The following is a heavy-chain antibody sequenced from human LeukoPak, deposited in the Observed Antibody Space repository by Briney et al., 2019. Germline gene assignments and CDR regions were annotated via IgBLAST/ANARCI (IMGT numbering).Heavy chain of an antibody. J-gene: IGHJ4*02. D-gene: IGHD3-22*01. CDR1: GFTFSSYW. CDR3: AREKGDYYDSSSFDQ. Sequence: PGGSLRLSCAASGFTFSSYWMHWVRQAPGKGLVWVSRINSGGSSTSYADSVKGRFTISRDNAKNTLYLQMNSLRAEDTAVYYCAREKGDYYDSSSFDQWGQGTLVTVSS. CDR2: INSGGSST. V-gene: IGHV3-74*01.